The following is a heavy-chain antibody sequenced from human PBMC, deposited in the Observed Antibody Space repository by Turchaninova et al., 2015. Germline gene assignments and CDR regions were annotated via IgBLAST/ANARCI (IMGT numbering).Heavy chain of an antibody. CDR3: ASGEYSGYARAIDY. J-gene: IGHJ4*02. D-gene: IGHD5-12*01. V-gene: IGHV1-2*02. CDR2: INPNMGGT. Sequence: QVQLVQSGAEAQKPGAHVTVPGRACGYTFTGDYMHWGRQAPGQGREWMGRINPNMGGTKYAQKFQGRVTVTRDTSISTAYMELSRLTSDDTAVDYCASGEYSGYARAIDYWGQGTLVTVSS. CDR1: GYTFTGDY.